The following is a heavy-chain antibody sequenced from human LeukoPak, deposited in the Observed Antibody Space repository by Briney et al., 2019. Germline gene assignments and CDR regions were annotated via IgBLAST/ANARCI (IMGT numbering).Heavy chain of an antibody. Sequence: PGGSLRLSCEASGFIFGHSWMSGVRQAPGKGLEWVANINLDGSEINYLDSLTGRLTISRDNAKDSLYLQMNGLRAEDTAVYFCVRDRGYSTFDYWGQGTLVTVSS. CDR3: VRDRGYSTFDY. V-gene: IGHV3-7*03. CDR2: INLDGSEI. J-gene: IGHJ4*02. D-gene: IGHD3-22*01. CDR1: GFIFGHSW.